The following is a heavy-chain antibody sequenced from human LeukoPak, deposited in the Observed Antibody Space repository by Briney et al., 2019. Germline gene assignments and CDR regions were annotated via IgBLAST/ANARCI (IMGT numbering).Heavy chain of an antibody. J-gene: IGHJ4*02. CDR1: GGSISSYY. D-gene: IGHD1-26*01. CDR3: ARDRGVGVDY. V-gene: IGHV4-59*01. Sequence: SETLSLTCTVSGGSISSYYWSWIRQPPGKGLEWIGYIYYSGSTNYNPSLKSRVTISVDTSKNQFSLKLSSVTAVDTAVYYCARDRGVGVDYWGQGTLVTVSS. CDR2: IYYSGST.